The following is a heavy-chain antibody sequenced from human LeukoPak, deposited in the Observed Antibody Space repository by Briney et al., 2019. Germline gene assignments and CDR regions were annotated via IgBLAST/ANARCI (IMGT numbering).Heavy chain of an antibody. CDR1: GYTFTGYY. V-gene: IGHV1-2*02. CDR3: AREADGGNRAFDI. D-gene: IGHD4-23*01. J-gene: IGHJ3*02. Sequence: ASVEVSCKASGYTFTGYYMHWVRQARGQGLEWMGWINPNSGGTNYAQKFQGRVTMTRDTSISTAYMELSRLRSDDTAVYYCAREADGGNRAFDIWGQGTMVTVSS. CDR2: INPNSGGT.